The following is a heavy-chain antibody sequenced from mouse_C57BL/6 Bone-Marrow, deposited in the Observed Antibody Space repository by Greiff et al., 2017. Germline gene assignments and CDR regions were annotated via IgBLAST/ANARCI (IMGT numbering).Heavy chain of an antibody. J-gene: IGHJ2*01. V-gene: IGHV1-4*01. CDR2: INPSSGYT. CDR1: GYTFTSYT. D-gene: IGHD3-2*02. Sequence: QVHVKQSGAELARPGASVKLSCKASGYTFTSYTMHWVKQRPGQGLEWIGYINPSSGYTKYNQKFKDKATLTADKSSSTAYMQLSSLTSEDSAVYYCARLGGLRQYYFDYWGQGTTLTVSS. CDR3: ARLGGLRQYYFDY.